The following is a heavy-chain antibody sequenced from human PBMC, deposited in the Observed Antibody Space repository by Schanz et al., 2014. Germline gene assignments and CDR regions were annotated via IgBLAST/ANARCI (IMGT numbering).Heavy chain of an antibody. CDR1: GFTFSDYY. J-gene: IGHJ6*02. Sequence: EVQLVESGGGVVRPGGSLRLSCAASGFTFSDYYMTWIRQAPGKGLEWVSTIYSSGSTYYADSVRGRFTISRDNSMNTVYLQMNSLRSDDAAVYYCARAQGVIRLYYGVDVWGQGTTVTVSS. CDR3: ARAQGVIRLYYGVDV. CDR2: IYSSGST. D-gene: IGHD3-10*01. V-gene: IGHV3-66*02.